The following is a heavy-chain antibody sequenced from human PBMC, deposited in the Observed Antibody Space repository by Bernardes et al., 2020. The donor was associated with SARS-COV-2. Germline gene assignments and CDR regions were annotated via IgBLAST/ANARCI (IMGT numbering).Heavy chain of an antibody. D-gene: IGHD3-22*01. V-gene: IGHV1-2*02. CDR1: GYPFTGYY. CDR2: INPNSGGT. J-gene: IGHJ6*02. CDR3: AIPPTNYDRYGMDV. Sequence: VKVSCKASGYPFTGYYMHWVRQAPGQGLEWMGWINPNSGGTNYAQKFQGRVTMTRDTSISTAHMELSRLRSDDTAVYYCAIPPTNYDRYGMDVWGQGTTVTVSS.